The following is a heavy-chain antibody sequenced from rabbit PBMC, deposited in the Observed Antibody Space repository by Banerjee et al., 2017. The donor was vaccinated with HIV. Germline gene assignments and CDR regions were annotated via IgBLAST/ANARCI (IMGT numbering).Heavy chain of an antibody. CDR3: ARDGAGYAGYGYAHL. J-gene: IGHJ4*01. D-gene: IGHD6-1*01. V-gene: IGHV1S45*01. CDR2: INSSSGNT. CDR1: GFSFSNKYV. Sequence: QEQLEESGGDLVKPEGSLTITCTASGFSFSNKYVMCWVRQAPGKGLEWIGCINSSSGNTYYASWAKGRFTISKTSWTTVTLQMTSLTAADTATYFCARDGAGYAGYGYAHLWGPGTLVTVS.